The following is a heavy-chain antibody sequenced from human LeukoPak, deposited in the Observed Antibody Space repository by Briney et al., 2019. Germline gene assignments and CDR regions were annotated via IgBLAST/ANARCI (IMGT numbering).Heavy chain of an antibody. Sequence: SETLSLTCTIYGGPFNGYYWSWIRQPPGKGLEWIGEINHSGTTNYNPSLESRVTISVDTSKNQLSLKLSSMTAADTAVYYCARGGSYPTSNYYLGQGNLVTVSS. D-gene: IGHD1-26*01. CDR3: ARGGSYPTSNYY. V-gene: IGHV4-34*01. CDR1: GGPFNGYY. CDR2: INHSGTT. J-gene: IGHJ4*02.